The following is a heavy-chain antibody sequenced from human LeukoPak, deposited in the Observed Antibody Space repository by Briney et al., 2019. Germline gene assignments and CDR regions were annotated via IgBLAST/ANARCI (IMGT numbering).Heavy chain of an antibody. V-gene: IGHV4-4*02. CDR1: GDSVSSSYW. CDR2: IHHSGST. D-gene: IGHD2-2*01. J-gene: IGHJ4*02. Sequence: SETLSLTCAVSGDSVSSSYWWTWVRQHAEKGLEWIGEIHHSGSTNYNWSLKSRVTISVDRSKNQFSLKLSSVTAADTAVYYCARGDILVPAEIDYWGQGTLVTVSS. CDR3: ARGDILVPAEIDY.